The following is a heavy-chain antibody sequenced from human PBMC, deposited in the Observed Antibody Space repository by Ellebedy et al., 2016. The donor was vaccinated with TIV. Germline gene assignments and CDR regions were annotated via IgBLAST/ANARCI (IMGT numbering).Heavy chain of an antibody. V-gene: IGHV3-66*01. CDR3: ARDPGGGGNYGDNWFDP. J-gene: IGHJ5*02. CDR1: GFTVNSYF. D-gene: IGHD3-10*01. CDR2: IYKDGGT. Sequence: PGGSLRLSCAASGFTVNSYFMSWVRQAPGKGLEWVSIIYKDGGTNYTDSVLGRFTISRDNSENTLYLQMDSLRAEDTAVYYCARDPGGGGNYGDNWFDPWGQGTLVTVSS.